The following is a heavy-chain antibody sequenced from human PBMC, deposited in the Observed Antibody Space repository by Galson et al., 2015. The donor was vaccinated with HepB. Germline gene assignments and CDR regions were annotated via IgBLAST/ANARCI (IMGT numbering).Heavy chain of an antibody. J-gene: IGHJ4*02. CDR2: IWYDGSNK. Sequence: PLRHYCAAYGFTFRISGMHWVRQAPGKGLEWVAVIWYDGSNKYYAASVKGRFTISRDNSKNTLYLQMNSLRAEDTAVYYCAREFGMNYWGQGTLVTVSS. CDR3: AREFGMNY. V-gene: IGHV3-33*08. CDR1: GFTFRISG. D-gene: IGHD3-10*01.